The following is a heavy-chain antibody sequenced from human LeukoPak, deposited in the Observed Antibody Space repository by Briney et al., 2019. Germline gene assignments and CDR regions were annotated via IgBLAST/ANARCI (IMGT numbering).Heavy chain of an antibody. V-gene: IGHV5-51*01. CDR2: IYPDDSDT. D-gene: IGHD2-8*01. J-gene: IGHJ6*03. CDR3: ARLAFCTNAVCFSNYYYSMDV. CDR1: GYSFTSYW. Sequence: GESLKISCKGSGYSFTSYWIGWVRQMPAKGLEWMGIIYPDDSDTKYSPSFQGQVTISADKSISTAYLQRSSLKASDTAMYYCARLAFCTNAVCFSNYYYSMDVWGRGTTVTVSS.